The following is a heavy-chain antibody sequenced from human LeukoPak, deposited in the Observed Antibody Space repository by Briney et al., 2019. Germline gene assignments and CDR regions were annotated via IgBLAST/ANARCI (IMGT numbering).Heavy chain of an antibody. D-gene: IGHD5-24*01. CDR2: IYYSGTS. J-gene: IGHJ4*02. Sequence: SETLSLTCTVSGGSISSGGYYWGWIRQHPGEGLEWIGYIYYSGTSYYNPSLKSRVTISLDTSKNQFSLKLSSVTAADTAVYYCSRGDGYISDYWGQGTLVTVSS. CDR3: SRGDGYISDY. CDR1: GGSISSGGYY. V-gene: IGHV4-31*03.